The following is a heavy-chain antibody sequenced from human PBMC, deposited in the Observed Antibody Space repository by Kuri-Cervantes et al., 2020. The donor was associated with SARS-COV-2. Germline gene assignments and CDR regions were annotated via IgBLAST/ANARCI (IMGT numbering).Heavy chain of an antibody. D-gene: IGHD3-3*01. Sequence: SESLSLTCTVSGGSISSSSYYWGWIRQPPGKGREWIGSIYYGGSTYYNPSLKSRVTRSVDTSKNQFSLRLSSVTAADTAVYCCARGSSITIFGVAIRVHGWFDPWGQGTLVTVSS. J-gene: IGHJ5*02. V-gene: IGHV4-39*01. CDR2: IYYGGST. CDR1: GGSISSSSYY. CDR3: ARGSSITIFGVAIRVHGWFDP.